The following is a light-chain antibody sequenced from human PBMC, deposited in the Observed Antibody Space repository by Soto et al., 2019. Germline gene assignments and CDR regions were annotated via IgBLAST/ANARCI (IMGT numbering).Light chain of an antibody. J-gene: IGLJ7*01. CDR1: TSNLGAGYD. V-gene: IGLV1-40*01. Sequence: QLVLTQPPSVSGAPGQRVTLSCTGNTSNLGAGYDVHWYQQLPGAAPKLVIFGNRNRPSGVPERFSGSKSGTSASLAITGLQAEDEADYYCQAYDYSLTASVFGGGTQLTVL. CDR3: QAYDYSLTASV. CDR2: GNR.